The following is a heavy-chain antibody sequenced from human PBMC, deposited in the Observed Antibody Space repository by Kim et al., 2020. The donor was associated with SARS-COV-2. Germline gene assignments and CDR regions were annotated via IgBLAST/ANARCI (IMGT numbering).Heavy chain of an antibody. V-gene: IGHV3-49*04. D-gene: IGHD2-2*01. Sequence: GGSLRLSCTASGFTFGDHGMSWVRQAPGKGLEWVAYIRSKTYGETTDYAASVRGRFTISSDDSRSIAYLQMNSLKTEDTAVYYCARSDHRYCTSTSCYFDAWGQGTLVTVPS. CDR1: GFTFGDHG. J-gene: IGHJ4*01. CDR2: IRSKTYGETT. CDR3: ARSDHRYCTSTSCYFDA.